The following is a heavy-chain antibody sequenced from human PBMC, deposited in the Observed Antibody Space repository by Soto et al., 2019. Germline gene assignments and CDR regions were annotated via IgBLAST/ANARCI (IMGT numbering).Heavy chain of an antibody. V-gene: IGHV3-23*01. CDR2: ISGSGGST. Sequence: GGSLRLSCTASGFTFSSYAMSWFRQAPGKGLEWVSAISGSGGSTYYADSVKGRFTISRDNSRDTLFLQMNSLTADDTAVYYCAKATTNGGWFNPFDSWGQGALVTVSS. CDR1: GFTFSSYA. D-gene: IGHD6-19*01. CDR3: AKATTNGGWFNPFDS. J-gene: IGHJ4*02.